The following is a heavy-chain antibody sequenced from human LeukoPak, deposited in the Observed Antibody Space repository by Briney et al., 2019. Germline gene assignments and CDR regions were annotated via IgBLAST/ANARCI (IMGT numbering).Heavy chain of an antibody. CDR3: ARNDRSYYYGSGSYYADYYGMDV. Sequence: GGSLRLSCAASGFILSSYSMNWVRQAPGKGLEWLSYISSSSTTIYYADSVKGRFTISRDNAKNSLYLQMNSLKAEDTAVYYCARNDRSYYYGSGSYYADYYGMDVWGQGTTVTVSS. V-gene: IGHV3-48*04. CDR1: GFILSSYS. J-gene: IGHJ6*02. CDR2: ISSSSTTI. D-gene: IGHD3-10*01.